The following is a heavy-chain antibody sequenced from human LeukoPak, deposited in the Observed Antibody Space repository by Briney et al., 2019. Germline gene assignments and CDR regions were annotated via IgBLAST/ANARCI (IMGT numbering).Heavy chain of an antibody. D-gene: IGHD6-19*01. J-gene: IGHJ6*02. CDR2: IYYSGST. CDR3: ARVTAVYYGMDV. CDR1: GGSISSYY. Sequence: SETLSLTCTVSGGSISSYYWGWIRQPPGKGLEWIGYIYYSGSTNYNPSLKSRVTISVDTSKNQFSLKLSSVTAADTAVYYCARVTAVYYGMDVWGQGTTVTVSS. V-gene: IGHV4-59*01.